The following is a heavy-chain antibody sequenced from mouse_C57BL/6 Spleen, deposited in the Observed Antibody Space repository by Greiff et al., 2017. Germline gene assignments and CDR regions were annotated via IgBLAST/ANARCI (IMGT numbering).Heavy chain of an antibody. Sequence: QVQLQQPGAELVMPGASVKLSCKASGYTFTSSWMHWVKQRPGQGLEWIGEIDPSDSYTNYNQKFKGKSTLTVDKSSSTAYMQLSSLTSEDSAVYYCAPALGPAWFAYWGQGTLVTVSA. CDR1: GYTFTSSW. CDR2: IDPSDSYT. CDR3: APALGPAWFAY. V-gene: IGHV1-69*01. J-gene: IGHJ3*01.